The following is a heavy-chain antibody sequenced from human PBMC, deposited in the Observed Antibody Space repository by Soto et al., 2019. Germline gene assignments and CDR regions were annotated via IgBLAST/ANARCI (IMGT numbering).Heavy chain of an antibody. CDR3: AAGSHIVGVVAATPGDAFDI. J-gene: IGHJ3*02. V-gene: IGHV3-23*01. D-gene: IGHD2-15*01. Sequence: EVQLLESGGGLVQPGGSLRLSCAASGFTFSSYAMSWVRQAPGKWLEWVSAISGSGGSTYYADSVKGRFTISRDNSKNTLYLQMNSLRAEDTAVYYCAAGSHIVGVVAATPGDAFDICGQGRMVTVS. CDR1: GFTFSSYA. CDR2: ISGSGGST.